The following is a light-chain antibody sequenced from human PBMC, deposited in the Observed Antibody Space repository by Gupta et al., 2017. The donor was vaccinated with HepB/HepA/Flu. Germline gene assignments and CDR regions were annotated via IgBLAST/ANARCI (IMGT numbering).Light chain of an antibody. Sequence: SVLSQPPLPSGTPGQWVTIPCSGGSSNIGSNYVYWYQQLPGTAPKLRIYRNNQRPSGVPDRFSGSKSGPAAPLAISGLRSEDEADYDCAAWDDSLSAGVFGGGTKLTVL. V-gene: IGLV1-47*01. CDR1: SSNIGSNY. CDR2: RNN. CDR3: AAWDDSLSAGV. J-gene: IGLJ2*01.